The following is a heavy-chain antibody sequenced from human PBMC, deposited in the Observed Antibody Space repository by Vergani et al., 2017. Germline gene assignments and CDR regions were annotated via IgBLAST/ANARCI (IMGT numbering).Heavy chain of an antibody. CDR1: GFTFSGSA. Sequence: EVQLVESGGGLVQPGGSLKLSCAASGFTFSGSAMHWVRQASGKGLEWVGRIRSKANSYATAYAASVKGRFTISRDDSKNTAYLQMNSMKTEDTAVYYCTRPQARGWFPNWGQGTVVTVSS. D-gene: IGHD6-19*01. J-gene: IGHJ4*02. CDR2: IRSKANSYAT. CDR3: TRPQARGWFPN. V-gene: IGHV3-73*02.